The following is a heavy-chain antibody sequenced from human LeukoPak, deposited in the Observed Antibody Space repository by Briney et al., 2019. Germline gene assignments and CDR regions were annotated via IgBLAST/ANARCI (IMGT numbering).Heavy chain of an antibody. CDR1: GFTFSSCG. J-gene: IGHJ4*02. CDR3: VKAGYYDSSGYYYYLDY. Sequence: GGSLRLSCAASGFTFSSCGMHWVRQTPDKGLEWVAAIAKDGTDIHYVDSVKGRFTISRDNSRNTLYLQMFSLSTEDTAVYYCVKAGYYDSSGYYYYLDYWGQGTLVSVSS. CDR2: IAKDGTDI. D-gene: IGHD3-22*01. V-gene: IGHV3-30*18.